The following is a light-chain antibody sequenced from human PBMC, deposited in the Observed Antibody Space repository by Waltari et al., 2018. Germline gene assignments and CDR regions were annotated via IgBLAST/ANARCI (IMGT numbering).Light chain of an antibody. V-gene: IGLV2-14*01. CDR2: EVS. CDR3: GSYPGTSTPGV. Sequence: QSALTQPASVSGSPGQSITISCTGTSSDVGGYNYVSWYQQHPGKAPKLMIYEVSNRPSGFSNPFLGPRFGTPASLPSLGLQAEAGADISCGSYPGTSTPGVLGGGTRLT. J-gene: IGLJ3*02. CDR1: SSDVGGYNY.